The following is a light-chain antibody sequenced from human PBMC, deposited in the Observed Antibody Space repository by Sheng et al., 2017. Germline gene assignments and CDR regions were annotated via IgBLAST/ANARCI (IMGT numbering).Light chain of an antibody. Sequence: QSALTQPRSVSGSPGQSVTISCTGTSSDVGTYNYVSWYQQHPGKAPKLMIYDVSKRPSGVPDRFSGSKSGNTASLTISGLQAEDESDYYCCSYAGAYVVFGGGTQADRP. CDR3: CSYAGAYVV. J-gene: IGLJ2*01. CDR1: SSDVGTYNY. CDR2: DVS. V-gene: IGLV2-11*01.